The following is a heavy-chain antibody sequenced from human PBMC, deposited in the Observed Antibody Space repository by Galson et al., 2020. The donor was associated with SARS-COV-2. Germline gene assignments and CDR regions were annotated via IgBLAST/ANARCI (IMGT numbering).Heavy chain of an antibody. CDR2: IYKSGNT. D-gene: IGHD3-3*01. J-gene: IGHJ6*02. Sequence: SETLSLTCTVSGGSISSGNYYWSWIRQTAGKGLEWIGRIYKSGNTNYNTSLWSQVTISVDTSKHQFSLKLRSVTAADTAVYYCARGNSPCVTFCGIVTGPCGSDVCGQGTAVTVSS. CDR1: GGSISSGNYY. V-gene: IGHV4-61*02. CDR3: ARGNSPCVTFCGIVTGPCGSDV.